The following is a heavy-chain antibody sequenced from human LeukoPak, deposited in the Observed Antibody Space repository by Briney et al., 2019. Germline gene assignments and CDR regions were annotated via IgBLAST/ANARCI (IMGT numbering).Heavy chain of an antibody. D-gene: IGHD4-23*01. J-gene: IGHJ4*02. CDR1: GFTFSSYA. CDR2: ISGSGGST. V-gene: IGHV3-23*01. Sequence: GGSLRLSCAASGFTFSSYAMSWVRQAPGKGLEWVSAISGSGGSTYYADSVKGRFTISRDNSKNTLYLQMNSLRAEDTAVYYCAKDLGGYGGNSGLYDYWGQGTQVTVSS. CDR3: AKDLGGYGGNSGLYDY.